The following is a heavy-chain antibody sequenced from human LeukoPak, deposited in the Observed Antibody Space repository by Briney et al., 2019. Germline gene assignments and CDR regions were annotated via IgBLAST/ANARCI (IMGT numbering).Heavy chain of an antibody. CDR3: ARGDGSGSYYAKVYYYGMDV. V-gene: IGHV1-46*01. CDR1: GYTFTSYY. D-gene: IGHD3-10*01. J-gene: IGHJ6*02. CDR2: INPSGGST. Sequence: ASVKVSCKASGYTFTSYYMHWVRQAPGQGLEWMGIINPSGGSTSYAQKFQGRVTMTRDTSTSTVYMELSSLRSEDTAVYYCARGDGSGSYYAKVYYYGMDVWGQGTTVTVSS.